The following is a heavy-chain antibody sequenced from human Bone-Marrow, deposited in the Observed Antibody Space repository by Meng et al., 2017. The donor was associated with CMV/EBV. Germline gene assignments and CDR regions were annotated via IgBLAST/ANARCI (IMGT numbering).Heavy chain of an antibody. CDR3: ARGGYCSSTSCYNDAFDI. V-gene: IGHV3-53*01. J-gene: IGHJ3*02. CDR2: IYSGGST. D-gene: IGHD2-2*02. Sequence: GESLKISCAASGFTFSSYWMSWVRQAPGKGLEWVSVIYSGGSTYYADSVKGRFTISRDNSKNTLYLQMNSLRAEDTAVYYCARGGYCSSTSCYNDAFDIWGQGTMVTVSS. CDR1: GFTFSSYW.